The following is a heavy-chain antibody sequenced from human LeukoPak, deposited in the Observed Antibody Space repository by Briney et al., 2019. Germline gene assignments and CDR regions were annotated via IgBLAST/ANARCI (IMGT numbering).Heavy chain of an antibody. Sequence: PSETLSLTCTVSGASVSSSIYSWSWIRQPPGKGLEWLAHIFSNDEKSYSTSLKSRLTISKDTSKSQVVLTMINMDPVDTATYYCARMGGDYSIDAFDIWGQGTMVTVSS. CDR3: ARMGGDYSIDAFDI. CDR2: IFSNDEK. D-gene: IGHD2-21*02. CDR1: GASVSSSIYS. V-gene: IGHV2-26*01. J-gene: IGHJ3*02.